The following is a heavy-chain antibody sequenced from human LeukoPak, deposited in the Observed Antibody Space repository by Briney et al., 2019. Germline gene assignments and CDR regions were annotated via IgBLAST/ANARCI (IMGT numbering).Heavy chain of an antibody. CDR1: GYSFTNYG. Sequence: HGESLKISCKGSGYSFTNYGTSWVRQMPGKGLEWMGRIDPSDSYSNYGPSFQGRVTISADRSISTAYLQWRSLKASDTAMYYCARQLDYYDKRDYWGQGTLVTVAS. V-gene: IGHV5-10-1*01. CDR2: IDPSDSYS. D-gene: IGHD3-22*01. J-gene: IGHJ4*02. CDR3: ARQLDYYDKRDY.